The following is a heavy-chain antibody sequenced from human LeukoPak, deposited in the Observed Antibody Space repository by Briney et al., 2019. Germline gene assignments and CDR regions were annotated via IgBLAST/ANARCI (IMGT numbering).Heavy chain of an antibody. CDR3: ARDRISIKALNM. D-gene: IGHD1-14*01. CDR1: GASISGHY. Sequence: SETLSLTCTVSGASISGHYLTWLRQPPGKGLEWIGYISHIGSTNYNPSLKSRVTISVDTSKNQFSLKLTSVTAAATAVYYCARDRISIKALNMCGQGTLVTVPS. J-gene: IGHJ3*02. CDR2: ISHIGST. V-gene: IGHV4-59*11.